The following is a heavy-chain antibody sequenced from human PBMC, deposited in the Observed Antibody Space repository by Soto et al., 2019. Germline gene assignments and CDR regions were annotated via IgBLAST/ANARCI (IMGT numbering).Heavy chain of an antibody. CDR1: GFTFKNAW. CDR3: TTDYYDFWSGPGYYLDY. V-gene: IGHV3-15*07. D-gene: IGHD3-3*01. J-gene: IGHJ4*02. CDR2: INTQTDGGTT. Sequence: PGGSLRLSCAASGFTFKNAWVNWVRPAPGKGREWVGRINTQTDGGTTDYAAPAKGRFTISRDDSKDMVFLQMNSLKSEDTAVYYCTTDYYDFWSGPGYYLDYWGQGTLVTVSS.